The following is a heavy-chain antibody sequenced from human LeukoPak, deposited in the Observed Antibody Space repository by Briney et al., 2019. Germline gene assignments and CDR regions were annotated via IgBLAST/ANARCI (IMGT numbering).Heavy chain of an antibody. CDR2: VTYDGDHE. CDR3: ARHYYDSSGYYYYFDY. Sequence: GGSLRLSCAASGFTFSSYSMHWVRQAPGKGLEWVSLVTYDGDHEYYADSVKGRFTISRDNSKSTLYLQMNSLRAEDTAVYYCARHYYDSSGYYYYFDYWGQGTLVTVSS. V-gene: IGHV3-30*04. J-gene: IGHJ4*02. D-gene: IGHD3-22*01. CDR1: GFTFSSYS.